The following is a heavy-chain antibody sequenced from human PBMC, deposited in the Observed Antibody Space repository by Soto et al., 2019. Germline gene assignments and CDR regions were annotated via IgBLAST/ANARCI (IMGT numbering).Heavy chain of an antibody. CDR2: INGGGGST. CDR1: GFTFSSYT. Sequence: EVQLLEAGGDLIQPGGSLRLSCAASGFTFSSYTMTWVRQAPGKGLEWVSAINGGGGSTYYADSVKGRFTISRDNSKDTLYLQMNSLRAEDTAVYYCAKDKVCSGGSCYYDYWGQGTRVSVSP. J-gene: IGHJ4*02. V-gene: IGHV3-23*01. D-gene: IGHD2-15*01. CDR3: AKDKVCSGGSCYYDY.